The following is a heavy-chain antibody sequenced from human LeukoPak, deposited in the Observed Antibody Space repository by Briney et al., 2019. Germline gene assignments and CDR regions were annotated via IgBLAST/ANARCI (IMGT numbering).Heavy chain of an antibody. CDR3: ARGRPKKYDFWSGYHDY. CDR2: ISSSSSYI. J-gene: IGHJ4*02. V-gene: IGHV3-21*01. CDR1: GFTFSSYS. D-gene: IGHD3-3*01. Sequence: GGSLRLSCAASGFTFSSYSMNWVRQAPGKGLEWVSSISSSSSYIYYADSVKGRFTISRDNAKNSLYLQMNSLRAEDTAVYYCARGRPKKYDFWSGYHDYWGQGTLVTVSS.